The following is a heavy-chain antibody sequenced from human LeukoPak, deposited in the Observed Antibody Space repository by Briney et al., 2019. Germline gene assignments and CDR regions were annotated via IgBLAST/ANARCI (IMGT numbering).Heavy chain of an antibody. J-gene: IGHJ4*02. CDR1: GGSISSSNW. V-gene: IGHV4-4*02. D-gene: IGHD6-13*01. CDR3: ARGAGSSSCSYYLVG. CDR2: IYHSGST. Sequence: PSGTLSLTCAVSGGSISSSNWWSWVRQPPGKGLEWIGEIYHSGSTNYNPSLKSRVTISVDKSKNQFSLKLSSVTAADTAVYYCARGAGSSSCSYYLVGWGQGTLVTVSS.